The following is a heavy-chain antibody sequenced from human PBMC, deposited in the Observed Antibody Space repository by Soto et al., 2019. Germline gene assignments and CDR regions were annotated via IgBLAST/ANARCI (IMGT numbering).Heavy chain of an antibody. D-gene: IGHD3-10*01. CDR2: IYYSGST. Sequence: PSETLSLTFTFSCCSISRSSYYWGLIRQPPGKGLEWIGSIYYSGSTYYIPSLKSRVTISVDTSKNLFSMKLSSVTAADTSFYYCVSRPHYGSGSYYTPDDYWGQGTLVTVSS. V-gene: IGHV4-39*01. CDR1: CCSISRSSYY. J-gene: IGHJ4*02. CDR3: VSRPHYGSGSYYTPDDY.